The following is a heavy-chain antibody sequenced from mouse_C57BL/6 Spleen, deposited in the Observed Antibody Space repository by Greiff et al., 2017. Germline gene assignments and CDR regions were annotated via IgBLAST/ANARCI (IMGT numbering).Heavy chain of an antibody. CDR1: GFTFSNYW. Sequence: EVQGVESGGGLVQPGGSMKLSCVASGFTFSNYWMNWVRQSPEKGLEWVAQIRLKSDNYATHYAESVKGRFTISRDDSKSSVYLQMNNLRAEDTGIYYCTEGVLMDFDYWGQGTTLTVSS. CDR3: TEGVLMDFDY. V-gene: IGHV6-3*01. CDR2: IRLKSDNYAT. J-gene: IGHJ2*01. D-gene: IGHD1-1*01.